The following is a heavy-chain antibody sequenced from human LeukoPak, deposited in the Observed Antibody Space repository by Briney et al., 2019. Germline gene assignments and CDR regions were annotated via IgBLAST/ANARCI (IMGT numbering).Heavy chain of an antibody. CDR3: ARDTAVSGVDAFDI. CDR2: IYTSGTT. CDR1: GDSISSHY. D-gene: IGHD6-19*01. J-gene: IGHJ3*02. Sequence: SETLSLTCTVSGDSISSHYWNWIRHPAGKGLEWIGRIYTSGTTNYSPSLKSRVSMSMDTSTNGLSLKLSSVTAADTAVYYCARDTAVSGVDAFDIWGQGTMVTVSS. V-gene: IGHV4-4*07.